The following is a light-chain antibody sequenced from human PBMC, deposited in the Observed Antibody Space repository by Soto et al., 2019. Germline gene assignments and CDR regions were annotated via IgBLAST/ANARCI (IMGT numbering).Light chain of an antibody. Sequence: QSALTQPASVSGSPGQWITISCAGTSSDVGAYKYVSWYQQHPGNAPKLMIYDVSKRPSGVSNRFSGSKSGNTASLTISGLQAEDEADYYSASYTSSSTLVFGTGTKLTVL. CDR1: SSDVGAYKY. J-gene: IGLJ1*01. CDR2: DVS. CDR3: ASYTSSSTLV. V-gene: IGLV2-14*01.